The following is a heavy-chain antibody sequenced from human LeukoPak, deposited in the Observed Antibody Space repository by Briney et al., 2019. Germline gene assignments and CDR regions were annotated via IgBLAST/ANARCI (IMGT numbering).Heavy chain of an antibody. CDR3: ARVDDPDSAFDY. Sequence: KPSQTLSLTCTVSGGSISSGGYYWSWIRQHPGKGLEWIWYIYYSGSTYYNPSLKSRVTISVDTSKNQFSLKLSSVTAADTAVYYCARVDDPDSAFDYWGQGTLVTVSS. J-gene: IGHJ4*02. CDR1: GGSISSGGYY. D-gene: IGHD3-10*01. CDR2: IYYSGST. V-gene: IGHV4-31*03.